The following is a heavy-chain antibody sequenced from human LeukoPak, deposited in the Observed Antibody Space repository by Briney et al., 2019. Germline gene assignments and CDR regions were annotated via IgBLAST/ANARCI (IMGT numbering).Heavy chain of an antibody. V-gene: IGHV1-18*01. D-gene: IGHD2-21*02. J-gene: IGHJ4*02. CDR3: ATGHYCGGDCYQNFDY. CDR2: ISAYNGNT. CDR1: GYTFTSYG. Sequence: GASVKVSCKASGYTFTSYGISWVRQAPGQGLEWMGWISAYNGNTNYAQKLQGRVTMTTDTSTSHAYMELRSLRSDDTAVYYCATGHYCGGDCYQNFDYWGQGTLVTVSS.